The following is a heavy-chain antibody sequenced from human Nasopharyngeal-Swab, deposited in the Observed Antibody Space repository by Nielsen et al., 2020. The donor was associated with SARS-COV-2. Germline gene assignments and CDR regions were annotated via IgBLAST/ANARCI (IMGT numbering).Heavy chain of an antibody. J-gene: IGHJ4*02. D-gene: IGHD1-14*01. CDR2: IKEDGSEE. Sequence: GESLKISCAASGFTFSKRWMSWVRQAPGKGLEWVANIKEDGSEEYYVDSVKGRFTVSRDNAKNSLFLQMNSLRAEDTAVYYCARHHGWTFDYWGQGTLVTVSS. CDR3: ARHHGWTFDY. V-gene: IGHV3-7*02. CDR1: GFTFSKRW.